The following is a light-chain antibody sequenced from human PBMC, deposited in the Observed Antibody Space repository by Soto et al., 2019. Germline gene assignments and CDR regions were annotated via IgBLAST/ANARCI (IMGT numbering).Light chain of an antibody. J-gene: IGLJ2*01. CDR1: SSDVGGYNY. V-gene: IGLV2-14*01. CDR2: EVS. CDR3: CSETSNSTVV. Sequence: QSALTQPASVSGSPGQSITISCTGTSSDVGGYNYVSWYQQHPGKAPKLMIYEVSKRPSGISNRFSGSKSGNTASLTISGLPAEDDADYYSCSETSNSTVVFGAGTKLTVL.